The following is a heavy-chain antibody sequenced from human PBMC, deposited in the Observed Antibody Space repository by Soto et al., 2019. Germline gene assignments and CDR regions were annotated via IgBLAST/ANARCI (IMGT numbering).Heavy chain of an antibody. CDR3: ARNYGAKNNYYYYYMDV. J-gene: IGHJ6*03. D-gene: IGHD4-17*01. Sequence: ASVKVSCKASGYTFTGYYMHWVRQAPGQGLEWMGWINPNSGGTNYAQKFQGWVTMTRDTSISTAYMELSRLRSDDTAVYYCARNYGAKNNYYYYYMDVWGKGTTVTVSS. V-gene: IGHV1-2*04. CDR2: INPNSGGT. CDR1: GYTFTGYY.